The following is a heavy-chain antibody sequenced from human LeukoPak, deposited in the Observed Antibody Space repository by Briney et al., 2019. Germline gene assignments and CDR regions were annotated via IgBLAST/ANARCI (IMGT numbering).Heavy chain of an antibody. J-gene: IGHJ5*02. V-gene: IGHV4-59*12. D-gene: IGHD6-19*01. CDR1: GGSISSYY. Sequence: SETLSLTCTVSGGSISSYYWSWIRQPPGKGLEWIGSIYHSGSTYYNPSLKSRVTISIDTSNQFSLRLDSMTAADTAVYYCVRDPKSAVAADWFDPWGQGTLVTVSS. CDR3: VRDPKSAVAADWFDP. CDR2: IYHSGST.